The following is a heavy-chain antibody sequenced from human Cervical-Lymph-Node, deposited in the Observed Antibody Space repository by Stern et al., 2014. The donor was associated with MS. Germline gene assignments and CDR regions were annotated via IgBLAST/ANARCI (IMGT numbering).Heavy chain of an antibody. CDR2: IYWGDDK. CDR1: GFSLTTFGVG. V-gene: IGHV2-5*02. Sequence: QVTLRESGPTLLKPTQTLTLTCSFSGFSLTTFGVGVGWIRQPPGKALEWLALIYWGDDKYYSPSLKNRLTLTRDTSKNQLVLTMTDMDPVDTATYYCAHESRFIHGPAFDSWGQGALVTVSS. D-gene: IGHD2-8*01. J-gene: IGHJ4*02. CDR3: AHESRFIHGPAFDS.